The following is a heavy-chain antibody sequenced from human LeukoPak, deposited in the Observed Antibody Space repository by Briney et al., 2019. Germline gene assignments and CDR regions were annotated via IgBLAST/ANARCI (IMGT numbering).Heavy chain of an antibody. D-gene: IGHD2-2*01. J-gene: IGHJ5*02. CDR3: ASGGYCGTTSCYPKWFDP. CDR1: GGSITSYY. CDR2: IYNSGNT. V-gene: IGHV4-59*01. Sequence: SETLSLTCTVSGGSITSYYWSWLRQPPGKGLEWLGYIYNSGNTNYNPSLKSRVTISLDTSKNQFSLKLTSVTAADTAIYYCASGGYCGTTSCYPKWFDPWGQGTLVTVSS.